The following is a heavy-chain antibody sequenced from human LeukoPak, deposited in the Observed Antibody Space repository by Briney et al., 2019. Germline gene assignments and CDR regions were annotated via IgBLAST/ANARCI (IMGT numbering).Heavy chain of an antibody. V-gene: IGHV1-2*04. CDR1: GYTFTGYY. CDR2: INPNSGGT. CDR3: ARGPRYYDFWSGYYLDYFDY. J-gene: IGHJ4*02. Sequence: ASVKVSCKASGYTFTGYYMHWVRQAPGQGLEWMGWINPNSGGTNYAQKFQGWVTMTRDTSISTAYMELSRLRSDDTAVYYCARGPRYYDFWSGYYLDYFDYWGQGTLVTVSS. D-gene: IGHD3-3*01.